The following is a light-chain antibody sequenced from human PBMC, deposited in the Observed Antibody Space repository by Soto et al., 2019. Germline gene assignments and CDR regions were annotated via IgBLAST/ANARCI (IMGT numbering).Light chain of an antibody. CDR3: SSYTSSSTRLYV. CDR2: DVS. V-gene: IGLV2-14*01. CDR1: SSDVGGYNY. J-gene: IGLJ1*01. Sequence: LTQPASVSGSPGQSITISCTGTSSDVGGYNYVSWYQQHPGKAPKLMIYDVSNRPSGVSNRFSGSKSGNTASLTISGLQAEDEADYYCSSYTSSSTRLYVFGTGTKVTVL.